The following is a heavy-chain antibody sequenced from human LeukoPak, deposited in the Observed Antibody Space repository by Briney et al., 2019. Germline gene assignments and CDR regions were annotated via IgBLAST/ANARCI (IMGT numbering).Heavy chain of an antibody. D-gene: IGHD6-13*01. CDR2: ISAYDGST. CDR3: AREAGSGSWYPFDY. V-gene: IGHV1-18*01. Sequence: GASVKVSCKASGYTFTNYAITWVRQAPGQGLEWMGWISAYDGSTNCAQKFQGRVTMTTDPSTSTAYMELRSLRSDDTAVYYCAREAGSGSWYPFDYWGQGTLVTVSS. J-gene: IGHJ4*02. CDR1: GYTFTNYA.